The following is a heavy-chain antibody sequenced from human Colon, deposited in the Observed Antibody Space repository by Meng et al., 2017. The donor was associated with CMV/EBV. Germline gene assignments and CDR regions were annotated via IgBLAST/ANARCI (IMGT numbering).Heavy chain of an antibody. D-gene: IGHD5-18*01. CDR3: VRGGTAMVAHFDY. CDR1: GDSINSNTYN. J-gene: IGHJ4*02. V-gene: IGHV4-39*07. CDR2: VYYTEGT. Sequence: QLQRQEAGPGLVKASETLPLTCTVSGDSINSNTYNWGWIRQPPGKGLEWIGNVYYTEGTYYNPSLKSRVTISIDTSMNQFSLKLSSVTAADTAIYYCVRGGTAMVAHFDYWGQGALVTVSS.